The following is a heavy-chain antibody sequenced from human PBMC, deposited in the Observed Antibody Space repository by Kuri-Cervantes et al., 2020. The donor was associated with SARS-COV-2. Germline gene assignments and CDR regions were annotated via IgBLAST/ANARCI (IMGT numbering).Heavy chain of an antibody. Sequence: GESLKISCAASGFTFSSYGMHWVRQAPGKGLEWVAAISYDGSNKYHADSVKGRFTISRDNSKNTLYLQMNSLRAEDTAVYYCAKDLCGGDCPPLDYWGQGTLVTVSS. D-gene: IGHD2-21*01. J-gene: IGHJ4*02. V-gene: IGHV3-30*18. CDR1: GFTFSSYG. CDR2: ISYDGSNK. CDR3: AKDLCGGDCPPLDY.